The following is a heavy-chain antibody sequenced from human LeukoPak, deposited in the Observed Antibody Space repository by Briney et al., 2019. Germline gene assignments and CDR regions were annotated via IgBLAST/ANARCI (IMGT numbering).Heavy chain of an antibody. J-gene: IGHJ4*02. CDR1: GFTFSSFE. Sequence: PGGSLRLSCAASGFTFSSFEMNWVRQAPGKGLEWVSYISSSGSTIYNAGAVKGRFTISRDNAQNSLYLQMNSLRAEDTAVYYCAKDDGPYGDYLDYWGQGTLVTVSS. D-gene: IGHD4-17*01. CDR3: AKDDGPYGDYLDY. CDR2: ISSSGSTI. V-gene: IGHV3-48*03.